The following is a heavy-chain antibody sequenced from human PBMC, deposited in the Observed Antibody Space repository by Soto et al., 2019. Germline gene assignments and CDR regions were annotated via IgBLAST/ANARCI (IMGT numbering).Heavy chain of an antibody. J-gene: IGHJ4*02. D-gene: IGHD1-1*01. V-gene: IGHV3-23*01. CDR2: ISDSGDTT. CDR3: AKAATTTTLYNFDF. CDR1: GFTFSSFG. Sequence: PGGSLRLSCAASGFTFSSFGMNWVRQAPGKGLEWVSVISDSGDTTFHADSVKGRFTISRDNSKNILYLQMDSLRAEDTAVYYCAKAATTTTLYNFDFWGQGTLVTVSS.